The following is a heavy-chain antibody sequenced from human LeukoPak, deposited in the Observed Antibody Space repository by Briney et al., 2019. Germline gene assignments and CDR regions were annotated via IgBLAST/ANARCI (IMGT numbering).Heavy chain of an antibody. D-gene: IGHD2-2*01. Sequence: GGSLRLSCAASGFTFHDYAMHWVRQAPGKGLEWVSGISWNSGSIGYADSVKGRFTISRDNAKNSLYLQMNSLRAEDMALYYCAKAGCSSTSCYGNWFDPWGQGTLVTVSS. CDR1: GFTFHDYA. J-gene: IGHJ5*02. CDR3: AKAGCSSTSCYGNWFDP. V-gene: IGHV3-9*03. CDR2: ISWNSGSI.